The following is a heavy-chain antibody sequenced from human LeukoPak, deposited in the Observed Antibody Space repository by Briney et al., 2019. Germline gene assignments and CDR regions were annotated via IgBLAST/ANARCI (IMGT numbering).Heavy chain of an antibody. CDR3: ATSDYDSSGYYPLD. V-gene: IGHV4-59*08. D-gene: IGHD3-22*01. CDR1: GGSISSYY. Sequence: SETLSLTCTVSGGSISSYYWSWIRQPPGKGLEWIGYIYYSGSTNYNPSLKSRVTISVDTSKNQFSLKLSSVTAADTAVYYCATSDYDSSGYYPLDWGQGTLVTVSS. CDR2: IYYSGST. J-gene: IGHJ4*02.